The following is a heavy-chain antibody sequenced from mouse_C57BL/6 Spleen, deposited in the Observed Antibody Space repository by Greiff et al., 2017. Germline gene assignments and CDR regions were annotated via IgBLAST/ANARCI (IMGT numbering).Heavy chain of an antibody. J-gene: IGHJ4*01. Sequence: VQLQQSGAELMKPGASVKLSCKATGYTFTGYWIEWVKQRPGHGLEWIGEILPGSGSTNYNEKYKGKATFTADTSSNTAYMQLSSLTTEDSAIYYCASPIYYGYVGSFYYAMDYWGQGTSVTVSS. D-gene: IGHD2-2*01. CDR1: GYTFTGYW. V-gene: IGHV1-9*01. CDR3: ASPIYYGYVGSFYYAMDY. CDR2: ILPGSGST.